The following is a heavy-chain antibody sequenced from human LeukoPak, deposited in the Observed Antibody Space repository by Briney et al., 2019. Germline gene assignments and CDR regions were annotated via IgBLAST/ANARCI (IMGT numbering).Heavy chain of an antibody. CDR2: VYYSGNT. CDR3: ARGLRYYDILTGYQNWIDP. V-gene: IGHV4-59*08. CDR1: GGSISGYY. J-gene: IGHJ5*02. Sequence: WETLSLTCTVSGGSISGYYWNWIRQPPGKGLEWIGYVYYSGNTNYNLSLKSRVTITVHTSKNQFSLKLNSVTAADTAVYYCARGLRYYDILTGYQNWIDPWGQGTLVTVSS. D-gene: IGHD3-9*01.